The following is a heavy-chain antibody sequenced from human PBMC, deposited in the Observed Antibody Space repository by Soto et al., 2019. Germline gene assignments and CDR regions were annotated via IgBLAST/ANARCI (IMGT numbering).Heavy chain of an antibody. Sequence: QVQLVESGGGVIQPGRSLTLCCAASGFIFSDYGMHWVRQAPGKGLEWVAVVWYDGSNKYYADSVKGRFTISRDNSKNTFFLRINSLGAEDTAVYYCARDPGGRYPRHFDSWGPGTLVTVSS. D-gene: IGHD1-26*01. J-gene: IGHJ4*02. CDR3: ARDPGGRYPRHFDS. V-gene: IGHV3-33*01. CDR2: VWYDGSNK. CDR1: GFIFSDYG.